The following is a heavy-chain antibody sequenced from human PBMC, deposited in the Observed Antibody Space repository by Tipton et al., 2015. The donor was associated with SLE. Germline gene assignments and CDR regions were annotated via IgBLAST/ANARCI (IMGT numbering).Heavy chain of an antibody. V-gene: IGHV4-59*01. D-gene: IGHD3-3*01. Sequence: TLSLTCSVSGASISSYYWSWIRQPPGRGLECIGWISYTGSSNYNPSLKSRVTIPLDTSKNQVSLKLSSVTAADTAVYYCARMWLSAPIFGVAIPYYFDYWGQGTLVTVSS. J-gene: IGHJ4*02. CDR2: ISYTGSS. CDR3: ARMWLSAPIFGVAIPYYFDY. CDR1: GASISSYY.